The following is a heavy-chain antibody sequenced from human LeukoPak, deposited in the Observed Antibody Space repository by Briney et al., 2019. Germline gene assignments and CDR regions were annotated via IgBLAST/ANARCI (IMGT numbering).Heavy chain of an antibody. CDR2: IIPIFGTA. V-gene: IGHV1-69*06. CDR1: GGTFSSYA. J-gene: IGHJ6*03. CDR3: ARDSSYYYYMDV. Sequence: RASVKVSCKASGGTFSSYAISWVRQAPGQGLEWMGGIIPIFGTANYAQKFQGRVTITADKSTSTAYMELSSLRSEDTAVYYCARDSSYYYYMDVWGKGTTVTVSS.